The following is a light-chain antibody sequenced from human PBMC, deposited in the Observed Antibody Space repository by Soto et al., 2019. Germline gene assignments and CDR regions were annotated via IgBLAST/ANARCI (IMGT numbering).Light chain of an antibody. CDR1: ESLVATDGITY. V-gene: IGKV2-30*01. J-gene: IGKJ1*01. Sequence: DVVMTQSPVSLPVTLGQPASISCRSSESLVATDGITYLNWFRQRPGQSPRRLIYKVSDRDSGVPDRFRGSGSGTDFTLRISRVEAEDVGIYYCMQGTHWPRTFGQGTKVDIK. CDR3: MQGTHWPRT. CDR2: KVS.